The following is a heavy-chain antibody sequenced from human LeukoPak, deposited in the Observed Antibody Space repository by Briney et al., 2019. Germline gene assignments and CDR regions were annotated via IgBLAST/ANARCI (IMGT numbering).Heavy chain of an antibody. CDR3: ARTRAGIQAGFDY. CDR1: GFGFSSYS. Sequence: GGSLRLSCATSGFGFSSYSMNWVRQAPGKGLEWVSSISSSSYDIYYADSLKGRFTISRDNAKNSLYLQMNSLRVEDTAVYYCARTRAGIQAGFDYWGQGTLVTVSS. CDR2: ISSSSYDI. D-gene: IGHD1-1*01. J-gene: IGHJ4*02. V-gene: IGHV3-21*01.